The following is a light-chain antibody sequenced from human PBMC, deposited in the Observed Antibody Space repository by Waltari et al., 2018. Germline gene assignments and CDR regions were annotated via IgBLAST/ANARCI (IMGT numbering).Light chain of an antibody. J-gene: IGLJ2*01. CDR2: RHD. Sequence: QSALTQPPSASGTPGQRVTISCSGSSSNIGTNLVNWYQQLPGKAPKLLGYRHDQRPSGVPARFSGSKSGTSAALAISGLQSEDEADYYCAAWDDSLSGHWVFGGGTKVTVL. CDR3: AAWDDSLSGHWV. CDR1: SSNIGTNL. V-gene: IGLV1-44*01.